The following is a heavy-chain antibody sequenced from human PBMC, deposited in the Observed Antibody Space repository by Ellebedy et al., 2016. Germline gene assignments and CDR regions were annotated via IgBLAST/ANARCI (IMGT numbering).Heavy chain of an antibody. J-gene: IGHJ3*02. Sequence: GESLKISXAASGFTFSSYGMHWVRQAPGKGLEWVAVTSYDGSNKYYADSVKGRFTISRDNSKNTLYLQMNSLKAEDTAVYYCARQTVTTAFDIWGQGTMVTVSS. CDR2: TSYDGSNK. CDR1: GFTFSSYG. CDR3: ARQTVTTAFDI. D-gene: IGHD4-17*01. V-gene: IGHV3-30*03.